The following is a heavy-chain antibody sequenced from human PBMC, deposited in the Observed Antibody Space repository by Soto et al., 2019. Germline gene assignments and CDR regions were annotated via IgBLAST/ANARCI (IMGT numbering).Heavy chain of an antibody. Sequence: QVQLVESGGGVVQPGRSLRLSCAASGFTFSSYAMHWFPQAPGKGLEWVAVISYDGSNKYYADSVKGRFTISRDNSKNTLYLQMNSLRAEDTAVYYCARDHKSMVRGVILPLDYWGQGTLVTVSS. J-gene: IGHJ4*02. CDR3: ARDHKSMVRGVILPLDY. D-gene: IGHD3-10*01. CDR2: ISYDGSNK. V-gene: IGHV3-30-3*01. CDR1: GFTFSSYA.